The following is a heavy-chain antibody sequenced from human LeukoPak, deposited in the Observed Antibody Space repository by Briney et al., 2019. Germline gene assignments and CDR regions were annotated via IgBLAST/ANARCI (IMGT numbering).Heavy chain of an antibody. CDR2: ITDSGGDT. V-gene: IGHV3-23*01. Sequence: GGSLRLSRTASGFTFSNYAMSWVRQAPGTGLEWFSAITDSGGDTYYSDSVKGRFIISRDNSKNSLYLHMNSLRAEDTAVYHCAKGSSASRPYYFDYWGQGTLDTVSS. D-gene: IGHD2-2*01. CDR1: GFTFSNYA. J-gene: IGHJ4*02. CDR3: AKGSSASRPYYFDY.